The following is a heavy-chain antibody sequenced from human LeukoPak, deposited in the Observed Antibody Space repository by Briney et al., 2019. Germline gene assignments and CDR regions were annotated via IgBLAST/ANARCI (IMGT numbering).Heavy chain of an antibody. Sequence: ASVKVSCKASGYTFSIYYMHWVRQAPGQGLEWMGKINPSGGSISYAQKLQGRVTMTTDTSTSTAYMELRSLRSDDTAVYYCARDMEATYYYDSSGYPFDYWGQGTLVTVSS. CDR3: ARDMEATYYYDSSGYPFDY. J-gene: IGHJ4*02. CDR2: INPSGGSI. CDR1: GYTFSIYY. V-gene: IGHV1-46*01. D-gene: IGHD3-22*01.